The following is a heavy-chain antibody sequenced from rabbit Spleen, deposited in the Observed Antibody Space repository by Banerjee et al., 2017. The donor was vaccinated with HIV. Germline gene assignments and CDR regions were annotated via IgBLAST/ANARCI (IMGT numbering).Heavy chain of an antibody. D-gene: IGHD8-1*01. CDR3: ARDGPSYSGSGDWDL. J-gene: IGHJ3*01. Sequence: QQLVESGGGLVKPGASLTLTCKASGFSFSSGYDMCWVRQAPGKGLEWIACIYTGDGNTYYASWAKGRFTISKTSSTVDLKMTSLTGVYSATYFFARDGPSYSGSGDWDLWGQGTLVTVS. V-gene: IGHV1S40*01. CDR2: IYTGDGNT. CDR1: GFSFSSGYD.